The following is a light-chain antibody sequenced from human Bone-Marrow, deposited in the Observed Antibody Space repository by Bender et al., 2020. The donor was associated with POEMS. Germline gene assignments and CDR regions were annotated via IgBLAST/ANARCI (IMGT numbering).Light chain of an antibody. CDR1: RLGDNF. CDR2: KDT. Sequence: SYELTQPPSVSVSPGQTASITCSGDRLGDNFASWYQQKPGQPPVLVIYKDTMRPSGIPERFSGSNSGSAATLTISGTQAVDEADYYCLAWDSTTGVFGGGTKVTV. V-gene: IGLV3-1*01. CDR3: LAWDSTTGV. J-gene: IGLJ3*02.